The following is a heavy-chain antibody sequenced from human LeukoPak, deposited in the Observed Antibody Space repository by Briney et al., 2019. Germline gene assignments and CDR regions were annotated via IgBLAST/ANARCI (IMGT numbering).Heavy chain of an antibody. V-gene: IGHV4-4*07. CDR2: IYTSGST. CDR1: GGSFSDYY. D-gene: IGHD4-17*01. J-gene: IGHJ4*02. Sequence: TPSETLSLTCSVYGGSFSDYYWSWIRQPAGKGLEWIGRIYTSGSTNYNPSLKSRVTMSVDTSKNQFSLKLSSVTAADTAVYYCARRTVTGYFDYWGQGTLVTVSS. CDR3: ARRTVTGYFDY.